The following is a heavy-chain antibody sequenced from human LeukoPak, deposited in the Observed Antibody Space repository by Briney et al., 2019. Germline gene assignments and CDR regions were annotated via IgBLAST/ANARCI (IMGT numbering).Heavy chain of an antibody. CDR3: ATTQWLVDAFDI. Sequence: PGGSPRLSCAASGFTFSSYAMSWVRQAPGKGLEWVSAISGSGGSTYYADSVKGRFTISRDNSKNTLYLQMNSLRAEDTAVYYCATTQWLVDAFDIWGQGTMVTVSS. J-gene: IGHJ3*02. CDR2: ISGSGGST. D-gene: IGHD6-19*01. V-gene: IGHV3-23*01. CDR1: GFTFSSYA.